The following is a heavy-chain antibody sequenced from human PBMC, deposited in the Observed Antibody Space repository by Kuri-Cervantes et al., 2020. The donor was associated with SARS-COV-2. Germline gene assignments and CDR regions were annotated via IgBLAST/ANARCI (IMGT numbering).Heavy chain of an antibody. D-gene: IGHD3-22*01. J-gene: IGHJ4*02. CDR3: ARGGSMIVVRRYFDY. CDR1: GFTFSSYS. V-gene: IGHV3-48*01. CDR2: ISSSSSTI. Sequence: GGSLRLSCAASGFTFSSYSMNWVRQAPGKGLEWVSYISSSSSTIYYADSVKGRFTISRDNAKNSLYLQMNSLRAEDTAVYYCARGGSMIVVRRYFDYWGQGTLVTVSS.